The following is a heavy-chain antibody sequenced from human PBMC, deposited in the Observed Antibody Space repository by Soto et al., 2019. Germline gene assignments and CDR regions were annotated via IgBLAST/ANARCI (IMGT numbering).Heavy chain of an antibody. D-gene: IGHD5-18*01. Sequence: GGSLRLSCAASGFTFSSYGMHWFRQAPGKGLEWVAVIWFDGSNKYYADSVKGRFTISRDNSKNTLYLQMNSLRAEDTAVYYCATGDTAMDVYYYYGMDVWGQGTTVTVSS. CDR2: IWFDGSNK. J-gene: IGHJ6*02. CDR3: ATGDTAMDVYYYYGMDV. V-gene: IGHV3-33*01. CDR1: GFTFSSYG.